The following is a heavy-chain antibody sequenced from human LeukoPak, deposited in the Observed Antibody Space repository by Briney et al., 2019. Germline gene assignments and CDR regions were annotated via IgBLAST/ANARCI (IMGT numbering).Heavy chain of an antibody. CDR2: ISGSGGST. Sequence: GGSLRLSCAASGFTFSSYAMSWVRQAPGKGLEWVSAISGSGGSTYYADSVKGRFTISRDNSKNTLYLQMNSLRAEDTAVYYCAKVNYDFWSGYSNSLDVWGKGTTVTVSS. CDR1: GFTFSSYA. D-gene: IGHD3-3*01. V-gene: IGHV3-23*01. CDR3: AKVNYDFWSGYSNSLDV. J-gene: IGHJ6*04.